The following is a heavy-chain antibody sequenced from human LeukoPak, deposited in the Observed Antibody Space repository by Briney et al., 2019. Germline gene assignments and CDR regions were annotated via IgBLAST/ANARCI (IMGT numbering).Heavy chain of an antibody. CDR1: GDSVSSNSAT. CDR3: AGIMSYFQY. V-gene: IGHV6-1*01. J-gene: IGHJ4*02. CDR2: TYYRSKWYN. Sequence: SQTLSLTCAISGDSVSSNSATWNWIRQSPSRGLDWLGSTYYRSKWYNDYAPSVKSRIIISPDTSKNEFSLQLNSVTPEDTAVYYCAGIMSYFQYWDQGTLVTVSS. D-gene: IGHD3-16*01.